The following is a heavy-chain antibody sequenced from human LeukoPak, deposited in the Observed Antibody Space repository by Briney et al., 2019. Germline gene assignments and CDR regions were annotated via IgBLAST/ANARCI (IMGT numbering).Heavy chain of an antibody. CDR3: AKGGGSTSWKIDY. J-gene: IGHJ4*02. Sequence: GESLRLSCAASGFTFSRYWMKQDGSETYYVDSVKGRFTISRDNAKNSLHLQMNSLRAEDSAIYYCAKGGGSTSWKIDYWGQGTLVTVSS. D-gene: IGHD2-2*01. CDR1: GFTFSRYW. V-gene: IGHV3-7*03. CDR2: QDGSET.